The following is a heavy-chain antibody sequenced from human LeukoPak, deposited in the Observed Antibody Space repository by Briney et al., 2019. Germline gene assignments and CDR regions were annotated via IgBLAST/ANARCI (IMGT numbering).Heavy chain of an antibody. CDR2: INPSGSST. D-gene: IGHD3-10*01. V-gene: IGHV1-46*01. J-gene: IGHJ5*02. CDR3: ARDSGTTGEVKFDP. CDR1: GYSFTSHY. Sequence: GASVKVSCKASGYSFTSHYMHWVRQAPGQGLEWLGLINPSGSSTFYAQKFQGRVTMTRDMSTTTDYMELSSLRSEDTAVYYCARDSGTTGEVKFDPWGQGTLVTVSS.